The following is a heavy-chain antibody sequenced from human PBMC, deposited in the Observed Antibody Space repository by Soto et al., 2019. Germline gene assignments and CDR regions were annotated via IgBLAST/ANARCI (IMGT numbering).Heavy chain of an antibody. V-gene: IGHV3-48*02. CDR1: GFTFSSYG. D-gene: IGHD2-15*01. Sequence: GGSLRLSCAASGFTFSSYGMNWVRQAPGKGLEWVSYIRSSGSTIYYADSVRGRFTISRDNAINSLYLQMNSLRDEDTAVYYCARYCSGGSCSPHYNHYGMDVWGQGTTVTVSS. CDR2: IRSSGSTI. CDR3: ARYCSGGSCSPHYNHYGMDV. J-gene: IGHJ6*02.